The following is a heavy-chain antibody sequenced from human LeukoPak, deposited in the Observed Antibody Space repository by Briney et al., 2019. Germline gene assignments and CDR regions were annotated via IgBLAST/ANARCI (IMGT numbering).Heavy chain of an antibody. D-gene: IGHD3-10*01. CDR2: ISAYNGDT. Sequence: GASVKVSCKASGYTFTSYGISWVRQAPGQGLEWMGWISAYNGDTNSAQKFQGRVTMTTDTSTSTAYMELRSLRSDDTAVYYCARVTMIRGVIIAPCCLGYWGQGTPVTVSS. J-gene: IGHJ4*02. CDR3: ARVTMIRGVIIAPCCLGY. V-gene: IGHV1-18*01. CDR1: GYTFTSYG.